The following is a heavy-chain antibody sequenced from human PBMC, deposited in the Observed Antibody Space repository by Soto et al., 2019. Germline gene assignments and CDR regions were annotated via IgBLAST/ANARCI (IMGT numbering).Heavy chain of an antibody. V-gene: IGHV3-9*02. CDR2: ISSNSDTI. CDR3: AKDTKWGGMTTIHYFDS. J-gene: IGHJ4*02. D-gene: IGHD4-17*01. Sequence: EVQLVESGGGLVQPGRSLRLSCVASGFTADDYALHWVRQAPGKGLEWVSGISSNSDTIHYADSVKGRFTISRDNAKNSLFLQMNSLRPEDTAVYYCAKDTKWGGMTTIHYFDSWGQGTLVTVSS. CDR1: GFTADDYA.